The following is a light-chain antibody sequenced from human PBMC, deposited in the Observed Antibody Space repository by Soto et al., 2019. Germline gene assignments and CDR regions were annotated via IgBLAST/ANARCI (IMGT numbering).Light chain of an antibody. J-gene: IGLJ3*02. CDR3: CSYTASDIWV. Sequence: QSVLTQPPSVSGAPGQRVTISCTGSSSNIGAGYDVHWYQQLPGTAPKLLIYGNSNRPSGVPDRFSGSKSGTSASLAITGLQADDEADYFCCSYTASDIWVFGGGTKLTVL. CDR1: SSNIGAGYD. CDR2: GNS. V-gene: IGLV1-40*01.